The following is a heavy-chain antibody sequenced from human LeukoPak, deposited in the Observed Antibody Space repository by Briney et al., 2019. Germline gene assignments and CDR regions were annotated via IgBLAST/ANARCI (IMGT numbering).Heavy chain of an antibody. CDR3: ARFEVRRSRFDY. CDR1: GYTFTSYY. D-gene: IGHD3-22*01. Sequence: ASVKVSCKASGYTFTSYYMHWVRQAPGQGLEWMGIINPSGGSTSYAQKFQGRVTMTTDTSTSTAYMELRSLRSDDTAVYYCARFEVRRSRFDYWGQGTLVTVSS. V-gene: IGHV1-46*01. J-gene: IGHJ4*02. CDR2: INPSGGST.